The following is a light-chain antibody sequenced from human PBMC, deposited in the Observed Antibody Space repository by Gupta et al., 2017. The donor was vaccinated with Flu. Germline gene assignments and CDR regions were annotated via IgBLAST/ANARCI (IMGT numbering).Light chain of an antibody. CDR3: QHRGT. Sequence: MPQPPSTLSVSPGERATLSCRASQSVSSNLAWYQQKPGQAPRLLIYGASTRATGIPARFSGSGSGTEFTLTISSLQSEDFAVYYCQHRGTFGQGTKVEIK. CDR1: QSVSSN. CDR2: GAS. J-gene: IGKJ1*01. V-gene: IGKV3-15*01.